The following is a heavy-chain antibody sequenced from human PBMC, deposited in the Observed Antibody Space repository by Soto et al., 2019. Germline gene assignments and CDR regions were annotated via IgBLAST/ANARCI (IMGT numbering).Heavy chain of an antibody. CDR1: GYTFTSYY. CDR3: AGPAQASYYYYGMDV. CDR2: INPSGGST. Sequence: ASVKVSCKASGYTFTSYYMHWVRQAPGQGLEWMGIINPSGGSTSYAQKFHGRVTMTRDTSTSTVYMELSSLRSEDTAVYYCAGPAQASYYYYGMDVWGQGTTVTVSS. V-gene: IGHV1-46*01. J-gene: IGHJ6*02.